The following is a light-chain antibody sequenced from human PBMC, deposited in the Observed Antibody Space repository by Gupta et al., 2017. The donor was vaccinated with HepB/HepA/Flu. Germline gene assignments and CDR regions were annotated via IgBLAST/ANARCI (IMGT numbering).Light chain of an antibody. Sequence: EIVLTQSPGTLSLSPGERATLSCRASQSVSSSYLAWYQQKPGQAPRLLIYGASSRATGSPDFTLTISRLEPEDFAVYYCQQYGSSQWTFGQGTKVEIK. CDR3: QQYGSSQWT. CDR1: QSVSSSY. J-gene: IGKJ1*01. CDR2: GAS. V-gene: IGKV3-20*01.